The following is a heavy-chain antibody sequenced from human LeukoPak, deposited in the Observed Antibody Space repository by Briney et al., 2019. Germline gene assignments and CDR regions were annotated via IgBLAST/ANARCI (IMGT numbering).Heavy chain of an antibody. CDR2: IIPIFGTA. J-gene: IGHJ4*02. D-gene: IGHD5-24*01. CDR3: ARGPAQEIGLHG. V-gene: IGHV1-69*05. CDR1: GGTFSSYA. Sequence: ASVKVSCKASGGTFSSYAISWVRQAPGQGLEWMGGIIPIFGTANYAQKFQGRVTITTDESTSTAYMELSSLRSEDTAVYYCARGPAQEIGLHGWGQGTLVTVSS.